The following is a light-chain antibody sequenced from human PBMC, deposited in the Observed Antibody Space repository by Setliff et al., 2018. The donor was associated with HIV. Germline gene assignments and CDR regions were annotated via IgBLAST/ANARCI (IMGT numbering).Light chain of an antibody. J-gene: IGLJ1*01. CDR2: EVN. CDR3: TSYASSSTLYV. Sequence: LTQPASVSGSPGQSITISCTGTSSDVGGYNYVSWYQQYPGKAPKLMIYEVNNRPSGVSNRFSGSKSGNTASLTISGLQAEDEADYYCTSYASSSTLYVFGTGTKV. CDR1: SSDVGGYNY. V-gene: IGLV2-14*01.